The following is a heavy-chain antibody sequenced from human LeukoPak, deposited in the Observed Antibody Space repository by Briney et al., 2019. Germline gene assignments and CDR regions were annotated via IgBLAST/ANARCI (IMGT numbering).Heavy chain of an antibody. Sequence: GGSLRLSCAASGFTFSSYAMSWVRQAPGKGLEWVSAISGSGGSTYYADSVKGRFTISRDNSKNTLYLQMNSLRAEDTAVYYCAKSWPYYDFWSGYYALDYWGQGTLVTVSS. V-gene: IGHV3-23*01. CDR2: ISGSGGST. D-gene: IGHD3-3*01. J-gene: IGHJ4*02. CDR3: AKSWPYYDFWSGYYALDY. CDR1: GFTFSSYA.